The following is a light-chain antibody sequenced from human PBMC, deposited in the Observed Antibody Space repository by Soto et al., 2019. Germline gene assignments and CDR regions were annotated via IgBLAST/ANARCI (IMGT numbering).Light chain of an antibody. CDR2: SNN. CDR3: AAWDDSLNGYV. CDR1: SSNIGSNT. J-gene: IGLJ1*01. V-gene: IGLV1-44*01. Sequence: QSALTQPPSASGTPGQRVTISCSGSSSNIGSNTVTWYQQLPGTAPKLLIYSNNPRPSGVPDRFSGSKSGTSASLAISGLQSEDEADYYCAAWDDSLNGYVFGTGTKVTVL.